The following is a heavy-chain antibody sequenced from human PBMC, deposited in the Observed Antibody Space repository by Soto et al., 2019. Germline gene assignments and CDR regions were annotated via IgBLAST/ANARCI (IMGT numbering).Heavy chain of an antibody. J-gene: IGHJ6*02. V-gene: IGHV3-30-3*01. Sequence: GGSLRLSCAASGFTFSSYAMHWVRQAPGKGLEWMAVISYDGSNKYYADSVKGRFTISRDNSRNTLYLQMNSLGAEDTAVYYCARDRGGDWHHQKGVDSYYYYGMDVWGQGTTVTVSS. CDR2: ISYDGSNK. CDR1: GFTFSSYA. D-gene: IGHD2-21*01. CDR3: ARDRGGDWHHQKGVDSYYYYGMDV.